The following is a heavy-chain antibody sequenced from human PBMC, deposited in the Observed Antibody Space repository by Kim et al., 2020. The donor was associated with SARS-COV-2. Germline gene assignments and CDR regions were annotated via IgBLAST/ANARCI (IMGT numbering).Heavy chain of an antibody. V-gene: IGHV3-30*04. J-gene: IGHJ4*02. CDR1: GFTFSSYA. CDR2: ISYDGSNK. Sequence: GGSLRLSCAASGFTFSSYAMHWVRQAPGKGLEWVAVISYDGSNKYYADSVKGRFTISRDNSKNTLYLQMNSLRAEDTAVYYCARDNDISSYFDYWGQGTLVTVSS. CDR3: ARDNDISSYFDY. D-gene: IGHD3-9*01.